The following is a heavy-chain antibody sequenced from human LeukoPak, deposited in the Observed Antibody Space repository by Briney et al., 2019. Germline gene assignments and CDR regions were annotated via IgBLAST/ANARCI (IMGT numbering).Heavy chain of an antibody. CDR3: ARSRRINPGPRWFDP. V-gene: IGHV4-34*01. J-gene: IGHJ5*02. D-gene: IGHD2/OR15-2a*01. CDR1: GGSFSGYY. Sequence: PSETLSLTCAVYGGSFSGYYWSWIRQPPGKGLEWIGEINHSGSTNYNPSLKSRVTISVDTSKNQFSLKLSSVTAADTAVYYCARSRRINPGPRWFDPWGQGTLVTVAS. CDR2: INHSGST.